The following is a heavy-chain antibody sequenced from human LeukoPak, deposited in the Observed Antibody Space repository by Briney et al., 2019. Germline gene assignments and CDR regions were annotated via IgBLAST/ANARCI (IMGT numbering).Heavy chain of an antibody. CDR2: ISTSSSYI. CDR3: ARDPGRWITGTLFDP. Sequence: PGGSLRLSCAASGFTFNKYTMNWVRQAPGKGLEWVSSISTSSSYIYYADSVKGRFTISRDNAKNSLYLQMNSLRAEDTAVYYCARDPGRWITGTLFDPWGQGTLVTVSS. V-gene: IGHV3-21*01. J-gene: IGHJ5*02. D-gene: IGHD1-20*01. CDR1: GFTFNKYT.